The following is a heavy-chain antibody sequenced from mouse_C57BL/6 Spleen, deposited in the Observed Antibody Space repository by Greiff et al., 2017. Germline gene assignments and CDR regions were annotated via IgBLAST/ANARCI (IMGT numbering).Heavy chain of an antibody. J-gene: IGHJ1*03. CDR1: GFSLSTSGMG. D-gene: IGHD1-1*01. CDR2: IYWDDDK. CDR3: ARGLYYYGSSYGWYFDV. V-gene: IGHV8-12*01. Sequence: QVTLKVSGPGILQSSQTLSLTCSFSGFSLSTSGMGVSWIRQPSGKGLEWLAHIYWDDDKRYNPSLKGRLTISKDTSRNQVFLKITSVDTADTATYYCARGLYYYGSSYGWYFDVWGTGTTVTVSS.